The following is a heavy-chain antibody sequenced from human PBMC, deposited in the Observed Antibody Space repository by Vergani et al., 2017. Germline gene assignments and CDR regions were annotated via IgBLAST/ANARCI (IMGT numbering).Heavy chain of an antibody. CDR3: AKGGIAARDYYYYYMDV. CDR2: IYSGGSST. J-gene: IGHJ6*03. D-gene: IGHD6-6*01. V-gene: IGHV3-23*03. Sequence: EVQLLESGGGLVQPGGSLRLSCAASGFTFSSYAMSWVRQAPGKGLEWVSVIYSGGSSTYYADSVQVRFTISRDNSKNTLYLKMTCLRAEDTAVYYCAKGGIAARDYYYYYMDVWGKGTTVTVTS. CDR1: GFTFSSYA.